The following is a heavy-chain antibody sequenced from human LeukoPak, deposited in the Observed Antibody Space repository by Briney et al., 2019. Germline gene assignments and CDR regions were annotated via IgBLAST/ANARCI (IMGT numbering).Heavy chain of an antibody. D-gene: IGHD3-22*01. CDR3: ARGGSFYYDSSGYPGKNWFDP. V-gene: IGHV4-59*01. J-gene: IGHJ5*02. Sequence: PSETLSLTCTVSGGSISYYYWSWIRQPPGKGLEWIGYIYYSGSTDYNPSLKSRVTISVDTSKNQFSLRLNSVSAADTAVYYCARGGSFYYDSSGYPGKNWFDPWGRGTLVTVSS. CDR2: IYYSGST. CDR1: GGSISYYY.